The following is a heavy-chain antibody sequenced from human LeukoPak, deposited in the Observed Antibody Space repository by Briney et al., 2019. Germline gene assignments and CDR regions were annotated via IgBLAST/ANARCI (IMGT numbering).Heavy chain of an antibody. CDR3: ARDYDSSGAFDY. J-gene: IGHJ4*02. CDR1: GGSISSYY. D-gene: IGHD3-22*01. CDR2: IYYSGST. V-gene: IGHV4-59*01. Sequence: SETLSLTCTVSGGSISSYYWSWIRQPPRKGLEWIGYIYYSGSTNYNPPLQSRVTISVDPSKTPFSLQLTSLTAADTAVYYCARDYDSSGAFDYWGQGTLVTVSS.